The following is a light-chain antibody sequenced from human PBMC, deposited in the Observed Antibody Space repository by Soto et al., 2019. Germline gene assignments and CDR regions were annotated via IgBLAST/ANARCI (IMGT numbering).Light chain of an antibody. Sequence: DIVMTQSPDSLAVSLGERANINCTSSHSILYSPTNKNYLAWYQQKPGQPPKLLIYWASTRESGVPDRFSGSGSGTDFTLTISSLHAEDVAVYYCQHYLNTPQNFGQGTKVEIK. CDR1: HSILYSPTNKNY. V-gene: IGKV4-1*01. CDR2: WAS. J-gene: IGKJ1*01. CDR3: QHYLNTPQN.